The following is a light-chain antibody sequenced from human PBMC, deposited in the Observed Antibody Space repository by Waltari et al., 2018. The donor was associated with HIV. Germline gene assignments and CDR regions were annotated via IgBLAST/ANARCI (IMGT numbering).Light chain of an antibody. J-gene: IGLJ3*02. CDR2: GNS. CDR3: STWDNSLSGWV. CDR1: SNNIGIYT. V-gene: IGLV1-44*01. Sequence: QSALTQEASVSGTVGQTVTLSCSGNSNNIGIYTVAWYQQISHGTPKTVMFGNSPPSGIPARCSASQSGTSASLTISGLQPEDEAHYYCSTWDNSLSGWVLGGGTTLTVL.